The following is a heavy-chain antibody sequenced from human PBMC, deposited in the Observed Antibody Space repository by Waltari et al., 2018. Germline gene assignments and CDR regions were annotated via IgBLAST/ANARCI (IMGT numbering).Heavy chain of an antibody. V-gene: IGHV1-2*02. J-gene: IGHJ6*02. CDR3: ARASNGWELGDYYYGMDV. Sequence: QVQLVQSGAEVKKPGASVKVSCKASGYTFTGYYMHWVRQAPGQGLEWMRWINPNSGGTNYAQKFQGRVTMTSDTSISTAYMELSRLRSDDTAVYYCARASNGWELGDYYYGMDVWGQGTTVTVSS. CDR1: GYTFTGYY. CDR2: INPNSGGT. D-gene: IGHD1-26*01.